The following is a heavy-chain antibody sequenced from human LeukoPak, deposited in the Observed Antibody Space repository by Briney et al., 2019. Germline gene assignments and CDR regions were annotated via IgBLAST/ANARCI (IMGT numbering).Heavy chain of an antibody. CDR1: GYTFTSYY. J-gene: IGHJ6*02. Sequence: RASVKVSCKASGYTFTSYYMHWVRQAPGQGLEWMGIINPSGGSTSYAQKFQGRVTMTRDTSTSTVYMELSSLRSEDTAVYYCARTYYYGSGSYSRPLDYGMDVWGQGTTVTVSS. CDR2: INPSGGST. D-gene: IGHD3-10*01. V-gene: IGHV1-46*01. CDR3: ARTYYYGSGSYSRPLDYGMDV.